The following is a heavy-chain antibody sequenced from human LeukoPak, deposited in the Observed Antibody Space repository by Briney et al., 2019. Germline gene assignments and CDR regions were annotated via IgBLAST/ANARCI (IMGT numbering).Heavy chain of an antibody. V-gene: IGHV4-59*01. J-gene: IGHJ4*02. CDR1: GGSISSYY. CDR3: ARQYCYGSGSPAFDY. CDR2: IYYSGST. D-gene: IGHD3-10*01. Sequence: SETLSFTCTVSGGSISSYYWSWIRQPPGKGLEWIGYIYYSGSTNYNPSLKSRVTISVDTSKNQFSLKLSSVTAADTAVYYCARQYCYGSGSPAFDYWGQGTLVTVSS.